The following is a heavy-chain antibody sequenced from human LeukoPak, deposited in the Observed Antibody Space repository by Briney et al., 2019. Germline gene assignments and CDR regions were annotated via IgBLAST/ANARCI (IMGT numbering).Heavy chain of an antibody. D-gene: IGHD6-19*01. J-gene: IGHJ6*03. V-gene: IGHV3-20*04. CDR3: ARDLIAVAPYYYYYMDV. CDR2: INWNGGST. Sequence: GGSLRLSCAASGFTFDDYGISWVRQAPGKGLEWVSGINWNGGSTGYADSVKGRFTISRDNAKNSLYLQMNSLRAEDTALYYCARDLIAVAPYYYYYMDVWGKGTTVTISS. CDR1: GFTFDDYG.